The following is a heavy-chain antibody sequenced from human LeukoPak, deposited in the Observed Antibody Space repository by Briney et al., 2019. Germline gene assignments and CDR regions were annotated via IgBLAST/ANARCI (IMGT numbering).Heavy chain of an antibody. J-gene: IGHJ4*02. V-gene: IGHV3-66*02. CDR1: GFPFSRHG. D-gene: IGHD4-23*01. Sequence: GGSLRLSCAASGFPFSRHGLTWIRQAPGKGLEWVSVIYSGGSTYYADSVKGRFTISRDNSKNTLYLQMNSLRAEDTAVYYCARDDYGGNSGWGQGTLVTVSS. CDR2: IYSGGST. CDR3: ARDDYGGNSG.